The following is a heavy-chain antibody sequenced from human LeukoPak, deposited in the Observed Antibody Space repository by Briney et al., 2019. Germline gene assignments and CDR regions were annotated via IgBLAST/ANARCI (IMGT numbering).Heavy chain of an antibody. CDR2: IYYSGGT. J-gene: IGHJ2*01. D-gene: IGHD3-10*01. V-gene: IGHV4-59*01. CDR1: GGSISSYY. CDR3: ARGVRGRWYFDL. Sequence: SQTLSLTCTVSGGSISSYYWSWIRQPPGKGLEWIGYIYYSGGTNYNPSLKSRVTISVDTSKNQFSLKLSSVTAADTAVYYCARGVRGRWYFDLWGRGTLVTVSS.